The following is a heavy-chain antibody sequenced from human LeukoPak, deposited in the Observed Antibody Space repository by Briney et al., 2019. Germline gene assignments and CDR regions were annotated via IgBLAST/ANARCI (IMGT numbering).Heavy chain of an antibody. CDR1: GGSISSYY. Sequence: SVTLSLTCTVSGGSISSYYWSWMRQPPGKGLEWIGHIYYSGSTNYNPSLKSRVTISVDTSKNQFSLKLSSVTAADTAVYYCARTGVEDSSGYYHDAFDIWGQGTMVTVSS. D-gene: IGHD3-22*01. CDR2: IYYSGST. CDR3: ARTGVEDSSGYYHDAFDI. J-gene: IGHJ3*02. V-gene: IGHV4-59*01.